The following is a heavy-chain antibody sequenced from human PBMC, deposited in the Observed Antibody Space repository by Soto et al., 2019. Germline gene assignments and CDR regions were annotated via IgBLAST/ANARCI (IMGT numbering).Heavy chain of an antibody. Sequence: QVQLVQSGAEVKKPGASVKVSCKASGYTFTSYGISWVRQAPGQGLEWMGWISAYNGNTNYAQKLQGRVTMTTDTSTSTAYMELRSLRSDDSAVYYCARDRDYYFWSGLAWGGMDVWGKGTTVTVSS. CDR2: ISAYNGNT. D-gene: IGHD3-3*01. J-gene: IGHJ6*04. V-gene: IGHV1-18*01. CDR3: ARDRDYYFWSGLAWGGMDV. CDR1: GYTFTSYG.